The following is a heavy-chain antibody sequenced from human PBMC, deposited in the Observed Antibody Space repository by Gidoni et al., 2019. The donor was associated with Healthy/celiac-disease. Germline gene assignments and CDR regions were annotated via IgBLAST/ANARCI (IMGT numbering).Heavy chain of an antibody. CDR2: FDPEDGET. CDR1: GYTLTELS. Sequence: QVQLVQSGAEVKKPGASVKVSCKVSGYTLTELSMHWVRQAPGKGLEWMGGFDPEDGETIYAQKFQGRVTMTEDTSTDTAYMELSSLRSEDTAVYYCATTCSSTSCPLDAFDIWGQGTMVTVSS. CDR3: ATTCSSTSCPLDAFDI. J-gene: IGHJ3*02. V-gene: IGHV1-24*01. D-gene: IGHD2-2*01.